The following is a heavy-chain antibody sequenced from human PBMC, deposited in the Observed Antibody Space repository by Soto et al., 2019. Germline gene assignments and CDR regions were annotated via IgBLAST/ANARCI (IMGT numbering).Heavy chain of an antibody. Sequence: GGSLRLSCAASAFTLSSYWMSWVRQAPGKGLEWVANIKQDGSEKYYVDSVKGRFTISRDNAKNSLYLQMNSLRAEDTAVYYCARDPLHYYYGMDVWGQGTTVTVSS. D-gene: IGHD1-26*01. V-gene: IGHV3-7*03. CDR2: IKQDGSEK. CDR3: ARDPLHYYYGMDV. CDR1: AFTLSSYW. J-gene: IGHJ6*02.